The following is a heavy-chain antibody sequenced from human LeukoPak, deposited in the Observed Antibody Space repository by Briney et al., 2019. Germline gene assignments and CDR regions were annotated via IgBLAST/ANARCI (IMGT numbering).Heavy chain of an antibody. CDR2: IYYSGST. Sequence: SETLSLTCTVSGGSISSSSYYWGWIRQPPGKGLEWIGSIYYSGSTYYNPSLKSRVTISVDTSKNQFSLKLSSVTAADTAVYHCARAVRSGYYPYYFDYWGQGTLVTVSS. J-gene: IGHJ4*02. D-gene: IGHD3-3*01. CDR3: ARAVRSGYYPYYFDY. CDR1: GGSISSSSYY. V-gene: IGHV4-39*01.